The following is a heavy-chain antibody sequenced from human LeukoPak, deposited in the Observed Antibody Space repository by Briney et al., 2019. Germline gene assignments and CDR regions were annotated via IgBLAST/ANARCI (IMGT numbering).Heavy chain of an antibody. V-gene: IGHV7-4-1*02. J-gene: IGHJ5*02. D-gene: IGHD6-13*01. CDR3: AREVAAAGTNWFDP. CDR1: GYTFTSYA. Sequence: ASVKVSCKASGYTFTSYAMNWVRQAPGQGLEWMGWINTNTGNPTYVQGFTGRFVFSSDTSVSTAYLQISSLKAEDTAVYYCAREVAAAGTNWFDPWGQGTLVTVSS. CDR2: INTNTGNP.